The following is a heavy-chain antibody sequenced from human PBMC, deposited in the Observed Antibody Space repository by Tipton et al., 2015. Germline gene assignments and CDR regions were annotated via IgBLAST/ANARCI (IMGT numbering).Heavy chain of an antibody. J-gene: IGHJ4*02. Sequence: SLRLSCSAAGFTLSRYAMNWVRQAPGKGLEYVSAITTNGYSTYYADSVRGRFTISRDNSKNTLYLQMSSLRAEDTAVYYCAREAIAVAGEGYFDYWGQGTLVTVSS. CDR2: ITTNGYST. D-gene: IGHD6-19*01. CDR3: AREAIAVAGEGYFDY. V-gene: IGHV3-64D*08. CDR1: GFTLSRYA.